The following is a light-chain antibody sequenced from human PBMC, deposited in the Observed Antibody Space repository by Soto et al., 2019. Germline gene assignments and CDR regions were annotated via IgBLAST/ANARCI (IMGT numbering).Light chain of an antibody. CDR1: SSDVGGYDF. J-gene: IGLJ1*01. Sequence: QSALTQPASVSGSPGQSITISCTGTSSDVGGYDFVSWYRQYPGQAPKILIYEVTHRPSGVPDRFSGSKSGNTASLTISGLQADDEADYYCSSYTITSSPVFGPGTKVNVL. V-gene: IGLV2-14*01. CDR3: SSYTITSSPV. CDR2: EVT.